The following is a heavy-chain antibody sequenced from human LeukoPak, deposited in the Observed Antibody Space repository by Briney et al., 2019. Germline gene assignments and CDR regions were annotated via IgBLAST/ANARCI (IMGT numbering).Heavy chain of an antibody. CDR2: ISGSGGST. D-gene: IGHD3-3*01. J-gene: IGHJ4*02. Sequence: GGSLRLSCAASGFTFSSYAMSWVRQAPGKGLEWVSAISGSGGSTYYADSVKGRFTISRDNSKNALYLQMNSLRAEDTAVYYCAKNDLEWLSHFDYWGQGTLVTVSS. CDR3: AKNDLEWLSHFDY. CDR1: GFTFSSYA. V-gene: IGHV3-23*01.